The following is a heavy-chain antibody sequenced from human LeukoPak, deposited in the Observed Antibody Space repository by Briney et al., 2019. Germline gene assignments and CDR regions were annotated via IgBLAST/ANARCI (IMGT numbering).Heavy chain of an antibody. J-gene: IGHJ6*02. CDR3: AKPQAYSSSWYDYYYYYGMDV. CDR2: ISGSGGST. D-gene: IGHD6-13*01. V-gene: IGHV3-23*01. Sequence: PGGSLRLSCAASGFTFSSYAMSWVRQAPGKGLEWVSAISGSGGSTYYADSVKGRFTISRDNSKNTLYLQMNSLRAEDTAVYYCAKPQAYSSSWYDYYYYYGMDVWGQGTTVTASS. CDR1: GFTFSSYA.